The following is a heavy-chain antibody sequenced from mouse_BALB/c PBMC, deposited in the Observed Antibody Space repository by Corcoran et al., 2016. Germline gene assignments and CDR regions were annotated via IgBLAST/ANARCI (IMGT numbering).Heavy chain of an antibody. Sequence: QIQLVQSGPELKKPGETVKISCKASGYTFTNYGMNWVKQAPGKGLKWMGWINTYTGEPTYADDFKGRFAFSLETSASTAYLQINNLKNEDTATYVCASYGSSRAWFAYWGQGTLVTVSA. D-gene: IGHD1-1*01. CDR2: INTYTGEP. V-gene: IGHV9-3-1*01. CDR1: GYTFTNYG. J-gene: IGHJ3*01. CDR3: ASYGSSRAWFAY.